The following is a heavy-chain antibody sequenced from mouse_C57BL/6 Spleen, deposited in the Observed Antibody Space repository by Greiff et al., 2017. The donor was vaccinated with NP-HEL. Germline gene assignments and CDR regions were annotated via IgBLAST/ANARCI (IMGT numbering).Heavy chain of an antibody. J-gene: IGHJ2*01. V-gene: IGHV1-69*01. CDR3: ARKNYYGTHVDY. CDR2: IDPSDSYT. Sequence: QVQLQQPGAELVMPGASVKLSCKASGYTFTSYWMHWVKQRPGQGLEWIGEIDPSDSYTNYNQKFKGKSTLTVDKSSSTAYMQLSSLTSEDSAVYYCARKNYYGTHVDYWGQGTTLTVSS. D-gene: IGHD1-1*01. CDR1: GYTFTSYW.